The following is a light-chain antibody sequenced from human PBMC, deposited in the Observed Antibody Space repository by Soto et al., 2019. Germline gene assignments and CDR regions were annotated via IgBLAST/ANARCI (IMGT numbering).Light chain of an antibody. J-gene: IGLJ1*01. CDR3: QSFDSSLSGYV. Sequence: QSVLTQPPSVSGAPGQRVTISCTGGSSNIGAGYNVHWYQQLPGTAPQLLIYGNNNRPSGVPDRFSVSKSGTSASLAITGLQTEDEADYYCQSFDSSLSGYVFGTGTKLTVL. CDR2: GNN. V-gene: IGLV1-40*01. CDR1: SSNIGAGYN.